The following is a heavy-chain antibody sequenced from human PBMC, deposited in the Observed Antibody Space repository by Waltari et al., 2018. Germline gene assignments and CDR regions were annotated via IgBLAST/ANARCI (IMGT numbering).Heavy chain of an antibody. V-gene: IGHV3-23*01. D-gene: IGHD6-13*01. J-gene: IGHJ2*01. Sequence: EVQLLESGGGLVQPGGSLRLSCAASGLTFSRATMSWVRQAPGKGLEWVSAATADSGNTYYADAVKGRFTISRDNSKNTLYLQMNSLRAEDTAIYYCAKDLRGPEAGTWYFDLWGRGTLVTVSS. CDR2: ATADSGNT. CDR3: AKDLRGPEAGTWYFDL. CDR1: GLTFSRAT.